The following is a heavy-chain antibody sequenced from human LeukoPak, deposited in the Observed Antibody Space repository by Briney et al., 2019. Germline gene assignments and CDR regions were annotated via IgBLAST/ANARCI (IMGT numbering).Heavy chain of an antibody. CDR3: ARTVVAADHDAFDI. CDR2: IIPIFGTA. Sequence: ASVKVSCKASGGTFSNYAISWVRQAPGQGLGWMGGIIPIFGTANYAQKFQGRVTITADKSTSTAYMELSSLRSEDTAVCYCARTVVAADHDAFDIWGQGTMVTVSS. J-gene: IGHJ3*02. D-gene: IGHD2-15*01. V-gene: IGHV1-69*06. CDR1: GGTFSNYA.